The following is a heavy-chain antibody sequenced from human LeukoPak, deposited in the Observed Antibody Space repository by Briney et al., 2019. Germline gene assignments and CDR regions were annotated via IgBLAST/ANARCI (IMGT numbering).Heavy chain of an antibody. CDR2: ISYDGSNK. J-gene: IGHJ3*02. V-gene: IGHV3-30-3*01. Sequence: GGSLRLSCAASGFTFSSYAMHWVRQAPGKGLEWVAVISYDGSNKYYADSVKGRFTISRDNSKNTLYLQMNSLRAEDTAVYYCASLYDILTGYLNDAFDIWGQGTMVTVSS. D-gene: IGHD3-9*01. CDR3: ASLYDILTGYLNDAFDI. CDR1: GFTFSSYA.